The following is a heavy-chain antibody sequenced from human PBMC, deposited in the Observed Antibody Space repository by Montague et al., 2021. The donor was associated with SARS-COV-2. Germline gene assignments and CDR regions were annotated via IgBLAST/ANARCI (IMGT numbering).Heavy chain of an antibody. Sequence: SETLSLTCTVSGGSITGYYWSWLRRSPGTGLEWIAYIYHGGAVNYNPSLGSRVTISTDTSKNQLSLTVNSVTAADTAVYYCVSDHPYGGPRWAYDIWGQGTVVTVSS. J-gene: IGHJ3*02. D-gene: IGHD4-23*01. CDR3: VSDHPYGGPRWAYDI. V-gene: IGHV4-59*01. CDR1: GGSITGYY. CDR2: IYHGGAV.